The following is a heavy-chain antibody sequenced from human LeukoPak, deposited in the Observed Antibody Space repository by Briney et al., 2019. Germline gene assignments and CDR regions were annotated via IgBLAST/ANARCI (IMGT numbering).Heavy chain of an antibody. CDR3: ARLGELSSDDY. Sequence: ASVKVSCKASGYTFTSYDINWVRQATGQGPEWMGWMNPNSGNTGYAQKFRGRVSITRNTSISTAYMELSSLVSEDMAVYYCARLGELSSDDYWGQGTLVTVSS. CDR2: MNPNSGNT. CDR1: GYTFTSYD. V-gene: IGHV1-8*03. D-gene: IGHD3-16*02. J-gene: IGHJ4*02.